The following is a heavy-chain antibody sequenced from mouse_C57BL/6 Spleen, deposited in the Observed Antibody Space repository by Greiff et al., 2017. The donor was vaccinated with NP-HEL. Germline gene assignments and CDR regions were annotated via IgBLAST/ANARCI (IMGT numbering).Heavy chain of an antibody. J-gene: IGHJ3*01. CDR3: ARKGDYYGSSPAWFAY. CDR2: IYPGSGST. V-gene: IGHV1-55*01. D-gene: IGHD1-1*01. Sequence: QVQLQQSGAELVRPGASVKMSCKASGYTFTSYWITWVKQRPGQGLEWIGDIYPGSGSTNYNEKFKSKATLTVDTSSSTAYMQLSSLTSEDSAVYYWARKGDYYGSSPAWFAYWGQGTLVTVSA. CDR1: GYTFTSYW.